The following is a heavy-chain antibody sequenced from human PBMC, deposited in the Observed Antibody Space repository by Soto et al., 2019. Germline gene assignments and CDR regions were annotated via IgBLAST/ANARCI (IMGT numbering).Heavy chain of an antibody. CDR2: NYHTGKA. J-gene: IGHJ4*02. D-gene: IGHD3-16*01. CDR1: GFSISGNNW. V-gene: IGHV4-4*01. Sequence: SETLSLTCAVSGFSISGNNWWSWVRQSRGEGLEWIGENYHTGKATYNPSVKTRITMSVDKSKIQFSLEVRSVTVADTAVYCCSHGQIMGHYRSGLDFWGPGTLVTVSS. CDR3: SHGQIMGHYRSGLDF.